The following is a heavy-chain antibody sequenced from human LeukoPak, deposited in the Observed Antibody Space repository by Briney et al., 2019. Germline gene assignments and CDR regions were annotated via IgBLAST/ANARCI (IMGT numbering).Heavy chain of an antibody. CDR3: WSGSSSWYKLDDWFDP. CDR1: GFTFSSYS. J-gene: IGHJ5*02. D-gene: IGHD6-13*01. Sequence: GGSLRLSCAASGFTFSSYSMNWVRQAPGKGLEWVSSISPSGGGTYYADSVEGRFTISRDNSKSTLYLQLNSLRAEDTAVYYCWSGSSSWYKLDDWFDPWGQGTPVTVSS. CDR2: ISPSGGGT. V-gene: IGHV3-23*01.